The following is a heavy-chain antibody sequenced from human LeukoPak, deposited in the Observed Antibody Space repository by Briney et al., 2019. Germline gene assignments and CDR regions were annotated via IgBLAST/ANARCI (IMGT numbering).Heavy chain of an antibody. CDR1: GFTFSSYA. CDR2: ISYDGSNK. Sequence: GGSLRLSCAASGFTFSSYAMHWVRQAPGKGLEWVAVISYDGSNKYYADSVKGRFTISRDNSKNTLYLQMNSLRAEDTAVYYCARETVGGRYYFDYWGQGTLVTVSS. J-gene: IGHJ4*02. D-gene: IGHD3-16*01. CDR3: ARETVGGRYYFDY. V-gene: IGHV3-30-3*01.